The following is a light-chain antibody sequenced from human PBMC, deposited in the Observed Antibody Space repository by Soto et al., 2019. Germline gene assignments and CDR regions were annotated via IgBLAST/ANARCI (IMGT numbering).Light chain of an antibody. J-gene: IGKJ3*01. Sequence: EIVLTQSPGTLSLSPGERATLSCRASQSVGSNYLAWYQQKPGQAPRLLIYGASSRATGIPDRFSGSGSGTDFTLTINRLEPEDFAVYYCQRYGSSQFTFGPGTKVDTK. CDR3: QRYGSSQFT. CDR2: GAS. CDR1: QSVGSNY. V-gene: IGKV3-20*01.